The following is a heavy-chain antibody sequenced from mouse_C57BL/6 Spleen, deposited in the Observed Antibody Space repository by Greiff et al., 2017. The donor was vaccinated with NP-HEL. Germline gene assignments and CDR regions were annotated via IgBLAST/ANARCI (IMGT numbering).Heavy chain of an antibody. CDR3: ARYGSSSGSAMDY. J-gene: IGHJ4*01. V-gene: IGHV5-6*01. CDR2: ISSGGSYT. Sequence: EVKVVESGGDLVKPGGSLKLSCAASGFTFSSYGMSWVRQTPDKRLEWVATISSGGSYTYYPDSVKGRFTISRDNAKNTLYLQMSSLKSEDTAMYYCARYGSSSGSAMDYWGQGTSVTVSS. CDR1: GFTFSSYG. D-gene: IGHD1-1*01.